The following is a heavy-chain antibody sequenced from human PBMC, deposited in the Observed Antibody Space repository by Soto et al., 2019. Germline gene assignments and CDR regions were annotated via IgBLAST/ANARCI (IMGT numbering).Heavy chain of an antibody. V-gene: IGHV3-21*01. CDR2: ISSSSSYI. J-gene: IGHJ4*02. CDR1: GFTFSSYS. CDR3: ASDLRGIMVYDLAWDY. D-gene: IGHD2-8*01. Sequence: EVQLVESGGGLVKPGGSLRLSCAASGFTFSSYSMNWVRQAPGKGLEWVSSISSSSSYIYYADSVKGRFTISRDNAKNSLYLQMTSLSAEDTAVYYCASDLRGIMVYDLAWDYWGQGNLVTVSS.